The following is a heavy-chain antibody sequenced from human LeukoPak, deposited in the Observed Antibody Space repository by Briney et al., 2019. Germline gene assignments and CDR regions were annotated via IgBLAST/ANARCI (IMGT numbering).Heavy chain of an antibody. Sequence: GGSLILSCAGSGFTFSNHQMNWVRRAPGKGLEWVAKIKQDGGEKHYVDSVKGRFTISRDNAKNSLYLQMNSLRVEDTAMYYCARWNYDSGSWVLDYWGQGTLVTVSS. J-gene: IGHJ4*02. CDR3: ARWNYDSGSWVLDY. CDR2: IKQDGGEK. V-gene: IGHV3-7*05. D-gene: IGHD3-10*01. CDR1: GFTFSNHQ.